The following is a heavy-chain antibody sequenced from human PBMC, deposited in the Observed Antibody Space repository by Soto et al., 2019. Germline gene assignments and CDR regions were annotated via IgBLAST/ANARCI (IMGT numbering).Heavy chain of an antibody. D-gene: IGHD6-19*01. CDR3: ASIRTASSGWLPVY. Sequence: ASLKVSCKASGYTFTSKSLGWVRQAPGQGLEWMGWINVYNGNTKYAQQLQGRGTLTTDTSTSTAYMDLRSLRSDDRSVYYAASIRTASSGWLPVYWG. CDR1: GYTFTSKS. J-gene: IGHJ4*01. V-gene: IGHV1-18*01. CDR2: INVYNGNT.